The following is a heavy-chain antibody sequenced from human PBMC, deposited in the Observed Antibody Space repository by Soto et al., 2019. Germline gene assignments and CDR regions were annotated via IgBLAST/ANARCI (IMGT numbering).Heavy chain of an antibody. CDR3: ARYGSGSDRVNPFDP. Sequence: SETLSLTCTVSGDSISRGGYYWSWIRQHPGKGLAWLGDLYSSGSTYYNPSLKTRVTISVYTSKNQFSLKLSSVTAADTAVYYCARYGSGSDRVNPFDPGGKGTRVT. V-gene: IGHV4-31*03. CDR1: GDSISRGGYY. CDR2: LYSSGST. D-gene: IGHD3-10*01. J-gene: IGHJ5*02.